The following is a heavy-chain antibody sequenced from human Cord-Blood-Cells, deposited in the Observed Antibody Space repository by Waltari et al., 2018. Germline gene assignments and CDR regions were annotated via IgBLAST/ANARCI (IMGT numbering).Heavy chain of an antibody. CDR1: GGSISSGDSS. J-gene: IGHJ4*02. Sequence: QVQLQASGPGLVKPSQHLSTTCTVSGGSISSGDSSWRWIRRPPGKGLEWIGFSYYSGITYYNPSLKSRVTISVDTSKNQFSLKLSSVTAADTAVYYWAWGIGYSSSWFDYWGQGTLVTVSS. D-gene: IGHD6-13*01. CDR2: SYYSGIT. CDR3: AWGIGYSSSWFDY. V-gene: IGHV4-30-4*01.